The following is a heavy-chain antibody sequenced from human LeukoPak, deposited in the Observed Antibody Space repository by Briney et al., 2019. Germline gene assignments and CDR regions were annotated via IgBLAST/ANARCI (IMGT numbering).Heavy chain of an antibody. J-gene: IGHJ4*02. CDR3: ARTFRGYFDY. Sequence: SETVSLTCTVSGGSISSGGYYWSWIRQHPGKGLEWIGYIYYSGSTYYNPSLKSRVTISVDTSKNQFSLKLSSVTAADTAVYYCARTFRGYFDYWGQGTLVTVSS. V-gene: IGHV4-31*03. CDR1: GGSISSGGYY. D-gene: IGHD2-21*01. CDR2: IYYSGST.